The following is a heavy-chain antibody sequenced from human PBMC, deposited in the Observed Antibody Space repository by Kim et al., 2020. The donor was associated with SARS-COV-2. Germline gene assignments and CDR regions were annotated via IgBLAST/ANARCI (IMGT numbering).Heavy chain of an antibody. CDR3: AKRSRDWGNAFDI. Sequence: YVDSVKGRFTISRDNAKNSLYLQMSALRAEDTAVYYCAKRSRDWGNAFDIWGQGTMVTVSS. J-gene: IGHJ3*02. V-gene: IGHV3-7*03. D-gene: IGHD7-27*01.